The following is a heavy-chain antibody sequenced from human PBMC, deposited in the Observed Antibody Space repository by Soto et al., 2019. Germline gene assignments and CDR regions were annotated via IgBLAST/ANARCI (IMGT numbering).Heavy chain of an antibody. CDR1: GFTFSTYA. V-gene: IGHV3-23*01. CDR2: LSGSGGTT. CDR3: AKGEVRGIIPSYFDY. J-gene: IGHJ4*02. D-gene: IGHD3-10*01. Sequence: LRLSCSTSGFTFSTYAMNWVRQAPGKGLEWVSALSGSGGTTYYADSVRGRFTISRDNSKNTLYLQMDSLRAEDTAVYYCAKGEVRGIIPSYFDYWGLGTLVTVSS.